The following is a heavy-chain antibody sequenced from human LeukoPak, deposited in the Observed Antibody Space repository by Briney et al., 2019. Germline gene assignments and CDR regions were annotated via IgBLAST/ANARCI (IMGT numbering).Heavy chain of an antibody. V-gene: IGHV1-8*01. CDR1: GYTFTSYD. D-gene: IGHD3-10*01. J-gene: IGHJ4*02. Sequence: GASVKVSCKASGYTFTSYDINWVRQTTGQGLEWMGWMNPNSGNTGYAQKFQGRVTMTRHTSISTAYMELSSLRSEDTAVYFCATYITMVRGVIAPFDYWGQGTLVTVSS. CDR2: MNPNSGNT. CDR3: ATYITMVRGVIAPFDY.